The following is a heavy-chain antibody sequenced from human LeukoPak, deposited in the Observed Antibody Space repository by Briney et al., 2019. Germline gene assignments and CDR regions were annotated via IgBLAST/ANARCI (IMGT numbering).Heavy chain of an antibody. J-gene: IGHJ4*02. CDR2: IWYDGSNK. CDR3: ARDLGSYGDYPGGFGY. CDR1: GFTFSSYG. V-gene: IGHV3-33*01. D-gene: IGHD3-16*01. Sequence: GGPLRLSCAASGFTFSSYGMHWVRQAPGKGLEWVAVIWYDGSNKYYADSVKGRFTISRDNSKNTLYLQMNSLRAEDTAVYYCARDLGSYGDYPGGFGYWGQGTLVTVSS.